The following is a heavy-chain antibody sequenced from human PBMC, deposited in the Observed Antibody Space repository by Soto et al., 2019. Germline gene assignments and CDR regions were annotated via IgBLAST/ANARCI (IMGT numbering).Heavy chain of an antibody. CDR2: ILYDGSNK. CDR3: ARQLIIGSLPVYYQNGMEV. Sequence: PWWSXRLSCTAAVFIFIIYSIHWFRHAPGKGLEFVAVILYDGSNKHFADSVKGRFTVSRDNSNDTFYLQMDSLRAEDTAVYYCARQLIIGSLPVYYQNGMEVCGQGPTV. V-gene: IGHV3-33*01. D-gene: IGHD3-10*01. CDR1: VFIFIIYS. J-gene: IGHJ6*01.